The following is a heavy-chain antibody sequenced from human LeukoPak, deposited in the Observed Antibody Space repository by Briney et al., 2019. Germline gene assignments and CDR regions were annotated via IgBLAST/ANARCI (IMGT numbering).Heavy chain of an antibody. D-gene: IGHD6-13*01. CDR3: ARAEEEQQRVLWFDR. V-gene: IGHV4-59*01. Sequence: SETLSLTCTVSGGSISSYYWSWIRQPPGKGLEWIGYIYYSGSTNYNPSLKSRVTISVDTSKNQFSLKLSSVTAADTAVYYCARAEEEQQRVLWFDRWAQRSLVSVSS. CDR1: GGSISSYY. CDR2: IYYSGST. J-gene: IGHJ5*02.